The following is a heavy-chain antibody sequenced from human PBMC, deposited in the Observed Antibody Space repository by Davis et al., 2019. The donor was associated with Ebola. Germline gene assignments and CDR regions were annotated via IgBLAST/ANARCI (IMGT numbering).Heavy chain of an antibody. D-gene: IGHD4/OR15-4a*01. V-gene: IGHV1-8*02. Sequence: AASVKVSCKASGYTFTSYGITWVRQAPGQGLEWMGWMNPNSGSTGYTQKFQGRVTMTRNTSLSTAYMELGSLRSEDTAVYYCARGMGLTALGGLYFYSYAMDVWGKGTTVTVSS. CDR1: GYTFTSYG. CDR3: ARGMGLTALGGLYFYSYAMDV. CDR2: MNPNSGST. J-gene: IGHJ6*04.